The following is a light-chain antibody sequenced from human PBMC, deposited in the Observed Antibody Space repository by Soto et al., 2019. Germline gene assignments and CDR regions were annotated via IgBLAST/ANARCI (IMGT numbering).Light chain of an antibody. Sequence: QSALTQPASVSGSPGQSINISCTGTSSDVGGYNYVSWYQQHPGKAPKFMIYEVSNRPSGVSNRFSGSKSGNTASLTISGPQAEDVRACHCAQYPSTTTPWVFAGGTKL. J-gene: IGLJ3*02. CDR2: EVS. CDR3: AQYPSTTTPWV. CDR1: SSDVGGYNY. V-gene: IGLV2-14*01.